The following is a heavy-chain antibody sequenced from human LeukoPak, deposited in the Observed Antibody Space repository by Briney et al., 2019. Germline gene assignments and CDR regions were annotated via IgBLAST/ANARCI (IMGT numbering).Heavy chain of an antibody. Sequence: PSETLSLTCTVSGGSISSGSYYWSWIRQPAGKGLEWIGRIYTSGSTNYNPSLKSRVTISVDTSKNQFSLKLSSVTAADTAVYYCARPASYWGQGTLVTVSS. CDR2: IYTSGST. CDR1: GGSISSGSYY. CDR3: ARPASY. V-gene: IGHV4-61*02. J-gene: IGHJ4*02.